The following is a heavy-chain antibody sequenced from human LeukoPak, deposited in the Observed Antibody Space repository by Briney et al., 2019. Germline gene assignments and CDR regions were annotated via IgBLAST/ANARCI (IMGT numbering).Heavy chain of an antibody. J-gene: IGHJ4*02. Sequence: ASVTVSCKATGYIFSNYGISWVRQAPGHGLEWMGWISSGGNTNYAPKFQDRATMTTDTSISTAYMELSSLRSEDTAVYYCTSYRLVADNGDATHYWGQGTLVTVSS. V-gene: IGHV1-18*01. CDR3: TSYRLVADNGDATHY. CDR1: GYIFSNYG. D-gene: IGHD4-17*01. CDR2: ISSGGNT.